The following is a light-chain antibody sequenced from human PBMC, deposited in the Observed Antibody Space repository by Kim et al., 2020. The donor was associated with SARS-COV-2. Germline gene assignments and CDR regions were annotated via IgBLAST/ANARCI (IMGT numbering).Light chain of an antibody. V-gene: IGLV1-40*01. CDR3: QSYDNSLSGSF. CDR1: RSHIGTGYD. J-gene: IGLJ2*01. CDR2: GNN. Sequence: RVTISCTGSRSHIGTGYDVHWYQHIPGPAPKLLIYGNNNRPSGVPDRFSGSKSGTSASLAITGLQAEDEGDYYCQSYDNSLSGSFFGGGTQLTVL.